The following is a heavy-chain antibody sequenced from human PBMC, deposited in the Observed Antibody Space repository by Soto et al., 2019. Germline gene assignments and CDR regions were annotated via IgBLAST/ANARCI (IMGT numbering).Heavy chain of an antibody. CDR1: GYSFYNSG. V-gene: IGHV1-18*01. Sequence: ASVKVSCKTSGYSFYNSGISWVRQAPGQGLEWMGWISVYSGYAHYAQKFRGRVIMTADTFTSTSYMELRGLRSDDTAMYYCSKNGTTWFAAWGQGTLVTVS. CDR2: ISVYSGYA. J-gene: IGHJ5*02. CDR3: SKNGTTWFAA. D-gene: IGHD1-1*01.